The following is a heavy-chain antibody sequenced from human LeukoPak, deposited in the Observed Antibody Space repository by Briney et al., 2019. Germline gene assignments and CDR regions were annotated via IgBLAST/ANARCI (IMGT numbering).Heavy chain of an antibody. CDR3: ARPYDSSSYDAFDI. Sequence: GGSPRLSCAASGFTFSSYWMSWVRQAPGKGLEWVANIKQDGSEKYYVDSVKGRFTISRDNAKNSLYLQMNSLRAEDTAVYYCARPYDSSSYDAFDIWGQGTMVTVSS. CDR2: IKQDGSEK. J-gene: IGHJ3*02. V-gene: IGHV3-7*03. CDR1: GFTFSSYW. D-gene: IGHD3-22*01.